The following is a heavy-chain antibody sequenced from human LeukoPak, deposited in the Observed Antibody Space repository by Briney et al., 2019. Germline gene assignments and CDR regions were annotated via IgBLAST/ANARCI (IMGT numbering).Heavy chain of an antibody. J-gene: IGHJ4*02. CDR2: ISSSSSYI. CDR3: ARGAAAALYTLFDY. D-gene: IGHD6-13*01. V-gene: IGHV3-21*01. Sequence: GGSLRLSCAASGFTFDDYGMSWVRQAPGKGLEWVSSISSSSSYIYYADSVKGRFTISRDNAKNSLYLQMNSLRAEDTAVYYCARGAAAALYTLFDYWGQGTLVTVSS. CDR1: GFTFDDYG.